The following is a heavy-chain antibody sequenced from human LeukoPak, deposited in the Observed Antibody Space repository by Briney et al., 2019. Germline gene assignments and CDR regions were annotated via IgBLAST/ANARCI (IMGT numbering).Heavy chain of an antibody. D-gene: IGHD1-1*01. CDR1: GGSISSYY. Sequence: SETLSLTCTVSGGSISSYYWSWIRQPAGKGLEWIGRIYTSGSTNYNPSLKSRVTMSVDTSKNQFSLKLSSVTAADTAVYYCARAVGTGPPVDNWFDPWGQGTLVTVSS. V-gene: IGHV4-4*07. J-gene: IGHJ5*02. CDR2: IYTSGST. CDR3: ARAVGTGPPVDNWFDP.